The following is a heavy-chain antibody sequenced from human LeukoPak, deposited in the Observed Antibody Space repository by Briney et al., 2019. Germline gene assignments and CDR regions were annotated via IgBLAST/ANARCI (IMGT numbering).Heavy chain of an antibody. CDR1: GFPLSSYA. V-gene: IGHV3-21*01. D-gene: IGHD6-6*01. CDR3: TRARMYSTSLMELDY. CDR2: ISSSSSYI. Sequence: PGGSPRLSCAASGFPLSSYAMSWVRQVPGKGLEWVSSISSSSSYIYYANSVKGRFTISRDNAKNSLYLQMNSLRAEDTSVYYCTRARMYSTSLMELDYWGQGTLVTVSS. J-gene: IGHJ4*02.